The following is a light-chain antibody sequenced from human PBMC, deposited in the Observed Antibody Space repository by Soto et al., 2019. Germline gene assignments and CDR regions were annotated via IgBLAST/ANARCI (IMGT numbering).Light chain of an antibody. CDR2: ENN. CDR3: GTWDSSLSPGVYV. CDR1: SSNIGNNY. V-gene: IGLV1-51*02. J-gene: IGLJ1*01. Sequence: QSVLTQPPSVSAAPGQKVTISCSGSSSNIGNNYVSWYQQLPGTAPKLLIYENNKRPSGIPDRFSGSKSGTSATLGITGLQTGDEADYYCGTWDSSLSPGVYVFGTGTQLTVL.